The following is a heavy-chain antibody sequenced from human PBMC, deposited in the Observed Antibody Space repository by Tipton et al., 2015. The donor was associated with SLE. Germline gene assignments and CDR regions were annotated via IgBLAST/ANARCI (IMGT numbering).Heavy chain of an antibody. D-gene: IGHD6-13*01. CDR1: GFTFSSYE. V-gene: IGHV3-48*03. Sequence: SLRLSCAASGFTFSSYEMNWVRQAPGKGLEWVSYISSSGSTIYYADSVEGRFTISRDNAKNSLYLQMNSLRAEDTAVYYCARTLQGIAAAAFFDYWGQGTLVTVSS. CDR3: ARTLQGIAAAAFFDY. J-gene: IGHJ4*02. CDR2: ISSSGSTI.